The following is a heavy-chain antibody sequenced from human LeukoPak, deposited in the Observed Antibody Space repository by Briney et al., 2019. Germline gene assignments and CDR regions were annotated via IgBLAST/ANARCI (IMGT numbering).Heavy chain of an antibody. CDR2: ISSSGSYI. J-gene: IGHJ6*04. CDR1: RFTFSSYS. CDR3: ARGSPLDV. Sequence: PGGSLRLSCAASRFTFSSYSMNWVRQAPGKGLEWVSSISSSGSYIYYADSVKGRFTISRDNAKNSLYLQMNSLRAEDTAVYYCARGSPLDVWGKGTTVTISS. V-gene: IGHV3-21*01.